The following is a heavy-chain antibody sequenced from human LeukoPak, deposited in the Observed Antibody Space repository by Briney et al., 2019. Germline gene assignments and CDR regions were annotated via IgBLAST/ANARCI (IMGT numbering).Heavy chain of an antibody. J-gene: IGHJ6*02. CDR2: INPNSGGT. Sequence: ASVKVSCKASGYTFTGYYMHWVRQAPGQGLEWMGWINPNSGGTNYAQKFQGRVTMTRDTSISTAYMELSRLRSDDTAVYYCAREWVSYCSGGSCPYYYYGMDVWGQGTTVTVSS. CDR3: AREWVSYCSGGSCPYYYYGMDV. CDR1: GYTFTGYY. D-gene: IGHD2-15*01. V-gene: IGHV1-2*02.